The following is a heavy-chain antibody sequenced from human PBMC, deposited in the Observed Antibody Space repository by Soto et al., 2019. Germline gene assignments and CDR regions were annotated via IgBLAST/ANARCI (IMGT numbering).Heavy chain of an antibody. CDR1: GFAFSSYG. J-gene: IGHJ4*02. CDR2: IWHDGSNK. D-gene: IGHD3-22*01. Sequence: HPGGSLRLSCAAPGFAFSSYGMHWVRQAPGKGLEWVAVIWHDGSNKYYADSVKGRFTISRDNSKNTLYLQMNSLRAEDTAVYYCAADYYDSSGFVYWGQGTLVTVSS. CDR3: AADYYDSSGFVY. V-gene: IGHV3-33*01.